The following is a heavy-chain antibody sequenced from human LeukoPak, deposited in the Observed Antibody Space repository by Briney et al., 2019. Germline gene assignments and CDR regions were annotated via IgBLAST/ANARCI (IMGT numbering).Heavy chain of an antibody. J-gene: IGHJ4*02. D-gene: IGHD6-19*01. V-gene: IGHV3-7*01. CDR3: TRATGWYPDY. Sequence: GGSLRLSCAASGFTFRSYWMSRVRQAPGKGLEWVANIKHDGIEMNYADSAKGRFTISRDNAKNSLYLQMTSLRAEDTALYYCTRATGWYPDYWGQGTLITVSS. CDR1: GFTFRSYW. CDR2: IKHDGIEM.